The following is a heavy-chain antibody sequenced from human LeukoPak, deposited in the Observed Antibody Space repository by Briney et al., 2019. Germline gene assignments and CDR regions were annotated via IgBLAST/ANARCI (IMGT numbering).Heavy chain of an antibody. CDR2: IKSNGST. Sequence: GGSLRLSCAASGLTFSSYWMHWVRQAPGKGLVWVSRIKSNGSTNYADSVKGRFTISRDNAKNTVSLQMNSLRAEDTGVYYCARAPSEIGGYYPEYFRHWGQGTLVTVSS. CDR1: GLTFSSYW. CDR3: ARAPSEIGGYYPEYFRH. V-gene: IGHV3-74*01. D-gene: IGHD3-22*01. J-gene: IGHJ1*01.